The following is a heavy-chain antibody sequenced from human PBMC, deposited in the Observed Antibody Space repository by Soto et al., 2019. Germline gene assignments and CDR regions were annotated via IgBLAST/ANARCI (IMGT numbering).Heavy chain of an antibody. CDR3: AGNTGYSYGANWFDP. D-gene: IGHD5-18*01. Sequence: PGESLKISCKGSGYSFTSYWIGWVRQMPGKGLEWMGIIYPGDSDTRYSPSFQGQVTISADKSISTAYLQWSSLKASGTAMYYCAGNTGYSYGANWFDPWGQGTLVTVSS. CDR2: IYPGDSDT. V-gene: IGHV5-51*01. J-gene: IGHJ5*02. CDR1: GYSFTSYW.